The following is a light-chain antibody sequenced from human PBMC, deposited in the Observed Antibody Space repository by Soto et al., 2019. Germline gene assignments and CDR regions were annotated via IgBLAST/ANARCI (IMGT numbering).Light chain of an antibody. CDR3: QQRRSWPLT. CDR1: QSISSY. V-gene: IGKV3-11*01. CDR2: DGS. J-gene: IGKJ4*01. Sequence: EIVLTQSPATLSLSPGERPTLSCRASQSISSYLAWYQHKPGQAPRLLIYDGSNRATGIPARFSGSGSETDFTLTISSLEPEDFASYYCQQRRSWPLTCGGGTKVEIK.